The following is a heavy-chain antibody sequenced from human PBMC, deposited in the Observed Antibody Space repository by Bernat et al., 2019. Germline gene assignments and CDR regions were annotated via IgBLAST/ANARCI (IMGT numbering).Heavy chain of an antibody. CDR3: ARVGYSGYDPRYYFDY. J-gene: IGHJ4*02. CDR1: GFTFSSYA. CDR2: ISYDGSNK. Sequence: QVQLVESGGGVVQPGRSLRLSCTASGFTFSSYAMHWVRQAPGKWLEWVAVISYDGSNKYYADSVKGRFTISRDDSKNTLYLQMNSLRAEDTAVYYCARVGYSGYDPRYYFDYWGQGTLVTVSS. V-gene: IGHV3-30-3*01. D-gene: IGHD5-12*01.